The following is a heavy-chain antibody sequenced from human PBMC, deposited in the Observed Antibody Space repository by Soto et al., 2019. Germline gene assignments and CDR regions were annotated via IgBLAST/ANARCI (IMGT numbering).Heavy chain of an antibody. CDR2: IDPSDSYT. J-gene: IGHJ6*02. V-gene: IGHV5-10-1*01. CDR3: ERSWYYGSGTYFYYYGMDV. CDR1: GYSFTSYW. D-gene: IGHD3-10*01. Sequence: EVQLVQSGAEVKKPGESLRISCKGSGYSFTSYWISLVRHMPGKGLEWMGRIDPSDSYTNYSPSFQGHVTISADKSISTAYMQCSSLKASDTAKYYCERSWYYGSGTYFYYYGMDVWGQGTTFTVSS.